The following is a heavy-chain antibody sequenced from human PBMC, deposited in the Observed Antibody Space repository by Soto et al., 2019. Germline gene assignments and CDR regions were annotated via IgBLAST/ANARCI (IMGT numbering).Heavy chain of an antibody. CDR3: VATGALGAFDI. J-gene: IGHJ3*02. CDR1: GFTFSDHS. D-gene: IGHD4-17*01. V-gene: IGHV3-72*01. CDR2: TRNKANSYTT. Sequence: PGGSLRLSCAASGFTFSDHSMDWVRQAPGKGLEWVGRTRNKANSYTTEYAASVKGRFTISRDDSKNSLYLQMNSLKTEDTAVYYCVATGALGAFDIWGQGKMVSVSS.